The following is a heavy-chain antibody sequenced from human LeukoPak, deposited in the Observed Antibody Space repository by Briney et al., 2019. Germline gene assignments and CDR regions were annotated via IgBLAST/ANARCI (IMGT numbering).Heavy chain of an antibody. CDR1: GSTFSSYS. Sequence: GGSLRLSCAASGSTFSSYSMNWVRQAPGKGLEWVSSISSSSSYIYYADSVKGRFTISRDNAKNSLYLQMNSLRAEDTAVYYCARVPWLGGYCSSTSCYENYFDYWGQGTLVTVSS. D-gene: IGHD2-2*01. CDR3: ARVPWLGGYCSSTSCYENYFDY. V-gene: IGHV3-21*01. J-gene: IGHJ4*02. CDR2: ISSSSSYI.